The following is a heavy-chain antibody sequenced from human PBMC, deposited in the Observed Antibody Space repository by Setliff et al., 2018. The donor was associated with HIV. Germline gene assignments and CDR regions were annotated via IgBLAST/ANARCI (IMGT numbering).Heavy chain of an antibody. CDR3: ARGVYDHTGYYWNPPDY. Sequence: PGGSLRLSCAASRFLFSDYYMSWIRQAPGKGLEWISYSSTGVSSIYYADSVKGRFTISRDDSKNTLYLQMNTLRVEDTAVYYCARGVYDHTGYYWNPPDYWGQGALVTVSS. CDR1: RFLFSDYY. CDR2: SSTGVSSI. D-gene: IGHD3-22*01. V-gene: IGHV3-11*04. J-gene: IGHJ4*02.